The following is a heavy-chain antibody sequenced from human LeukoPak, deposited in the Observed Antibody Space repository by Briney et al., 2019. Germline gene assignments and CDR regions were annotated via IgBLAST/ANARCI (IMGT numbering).Heavy chain of an antibody. D-gene: IGHD3-10*01. CDR2: ISWSSGSI. CDR3: AKDAVYGSGGEGYYFDY. Sequence: GGSLRLSCAASGFTFDDYAMHWVRQAPGKGLEWVSGISWSSGSIGYADSVKGRFTISRDNAKNSLYLQMNSLRAEDTALYYCAKDAVYGSGGEGYYFDYWGQGTLVTVSS. CDR1: GFTFDDYA. V-gene: IGHV3-9*01. J-gene: IGHJ4*02.